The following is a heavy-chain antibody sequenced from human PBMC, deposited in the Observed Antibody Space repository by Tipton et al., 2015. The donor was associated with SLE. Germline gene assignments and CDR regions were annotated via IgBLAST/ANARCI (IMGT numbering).Heavy chain of an antibody. CDR1: GYSFTSYD. V-gene: IGHV1-18*01. CDR2: ISAYNGNT. J-gene: IGHJ6*02. CDR3: ASCYGGNSVYYYYGLDV. D-gene: IGHD4-23*01. Sequence: QSGAEVKKPGASVKVSCKASGYSFTSYDISWVRQAPGQGLEWMGWISAYNGNTNYAQKFQGRVTITTDESTSTAYMELSSLRSEDTAVYFCASCYGGNSVYYYYGLDVWGQGTTVTVYS.